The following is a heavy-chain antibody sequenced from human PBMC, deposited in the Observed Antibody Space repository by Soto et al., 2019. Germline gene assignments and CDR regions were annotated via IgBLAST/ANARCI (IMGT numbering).Heavy chain of an antibody. CDR3: ARDGSGSYYYYFDY. V-gene: IGHV4-30-2*01. CDR1: GGSISSGGYS. Sequence: QLQLQESGSGLVKPSQTLSLTCAVSGGSISSGGYSWSWIRQPPGKGLEWIGYIYHSVSTYYNPSLKSRVTISVDRSKNQFSLKLSSVTAADTAVYYCARDGSGSYYYYFDYWGQGTLVTVSS. CDR2: IYHSVST. D-gene: IGHD3-10*01. J-gene: IGHJ4*02.